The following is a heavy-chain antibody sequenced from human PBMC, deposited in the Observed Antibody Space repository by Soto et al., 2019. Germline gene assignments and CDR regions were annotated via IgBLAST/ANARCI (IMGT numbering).Heavy chain of an antibody. CDR1: GFIFSGHW. CDR3: ARDRPEVLNPTDHPMFDY. CDR2: IKSDGSST. D-gene: IGHD2-8*02. Sequence: EVQLVESGGGLVQPGGSLRLSCAASGFIFSGHWMHWVRQDPVRGLVWVARIKSDGSSTAYADSVKGRFTISRDNAKNTLYLQMNSLRVEDTAIYYCARDRPEVLNPTDHPMFDYWGQGTLVTVSS. V-gene: IGHV3-74*01. J-gene: IGHJ4*02.